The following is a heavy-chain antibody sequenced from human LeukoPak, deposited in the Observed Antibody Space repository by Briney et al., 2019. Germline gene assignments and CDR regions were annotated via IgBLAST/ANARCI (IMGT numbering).Heavy chain of an antibody. CDR3: AREEGSGWYGGGY. CDR2: ISSSSRYI. D-gene: IGHD6-19*01. V-gene: IGHV3-21*01. CDR1: GFTFSSSS. J-gene: IGHJ4*02. Sequence: PGGSLRLSRAASGFTFSSSSMNSVRQAPGKGREWVSSISSSSRYIYYAVSVKGRFSISRDNAKNSLYLQMNSLRAEDTAVYYCAREEGSGWYGGGYWGQGTLVTVSS.